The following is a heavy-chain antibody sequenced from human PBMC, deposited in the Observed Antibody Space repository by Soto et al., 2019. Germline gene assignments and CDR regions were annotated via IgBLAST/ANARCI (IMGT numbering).Heavy chain of an antibody. J-gene: IGHJ4*02. D-gene: IGHD3-10*01. V-gene: IGHV3-30-3*01. CDR2: IAYDGSNQ. CDR1: GFTFITYA. CDR3: ARDLKKFRYFDY. Sequence: GGSLILSCAASGFTFITYAMHWVRKAPGKGLEWVAVIAYDGSNQHYADSVKGRSTIYRDNSKNTLYLEMNSLRAEDTAMYYCARDLKKFRYFDYWGQGTLVTVSS.